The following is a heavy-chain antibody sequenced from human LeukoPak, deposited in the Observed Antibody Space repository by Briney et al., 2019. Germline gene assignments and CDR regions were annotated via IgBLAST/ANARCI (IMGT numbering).Heavy chain of an antibody. D-gene: IGHD1-26*01. CDR1: GFTFTSYA. Sequence: PGGSLRLSCAASGFTFTSYAMRWVRQASGKGLEWVSAISGSGGIPYYAHSVKGRFTISRDNSKNTLYLQMNSLRAEDTAVYYCARNYSGSYHIDYWGQGTLVTVSS. V-gene: IGHV3-23*01. CDR2: ISGSGGIP. CDR3: ARNYSGSYHIDY. J-gene: IGHJ4*02.